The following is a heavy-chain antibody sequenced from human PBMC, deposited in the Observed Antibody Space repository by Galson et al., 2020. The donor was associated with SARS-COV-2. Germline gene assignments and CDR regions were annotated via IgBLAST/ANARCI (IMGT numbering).Heavy chain of an antibody. J-gene: IGHJ4*02. CDR1: GFTFSSYW. D-gene: IGHD6-19*01. CDR2: IKQDGSEQ. Sequence: GGSLRLSCAASGFTFSSYWMSWVRQAPGTGLEWVANIKQDGSEQYYVDSVKGRFTISRDNAKNSLYLQMNSLRAEDTAVYYCAREALIAVAGGLDYWGQGTLVTVSS. V-gene: IGHV3-7*01. CDR3: AREALIAVAGGLDY.